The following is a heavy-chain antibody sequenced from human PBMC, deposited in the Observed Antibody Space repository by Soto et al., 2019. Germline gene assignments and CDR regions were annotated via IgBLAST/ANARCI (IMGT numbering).Heavy chain of an antibody. V-gene: IGHV1-69*13. D-gene: IGHD1-20*01. CDR1: GGTFSSYA. CDR3: ARVSGYNWNHYAGGFDY. J-gene: IGHJ4*02. CDR2: VIPIFGTA. Sequence: AASVKVSGKAYGGTFSSYAISWVRQAPGQGLEWMGGVIPIFGTANYAQKFQGRVTITADESTSTAYMELSSLRSEDTAVYYCARVSGYNWNHYAGGFDYWGQGTLVTVSS.